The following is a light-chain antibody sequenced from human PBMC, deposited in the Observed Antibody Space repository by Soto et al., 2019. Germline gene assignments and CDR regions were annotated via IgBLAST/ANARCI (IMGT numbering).Light chain of an antibody. CDR2: AAS. J-gene: IGKJ3*01. CDR1: QGISGA. CDR3: QQFNTFPFT. Sequence: AIQLTQSPSSLSASVGDRVTITCRPSQGISGALAWYQQKPGKPPKLLIYAASTLESGVPSRFSGSESGSDFTLTISGLQPEDFGTYYCQQFNTFPFTFGPGTTVDIK. V-gene: IGKV1-13*02.